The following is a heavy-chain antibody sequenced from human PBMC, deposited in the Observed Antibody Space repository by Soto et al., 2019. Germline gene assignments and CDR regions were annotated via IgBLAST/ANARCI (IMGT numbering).Heavy chain of an antibody. V-gene: IGHV3-23*01. Sequence: EVQLLESGGGLVQPGGSLRLSCAASGFTFNTFEMSWVRQAPGRGLEWVSFISDDSSRTYYVDAVKGRFTISRDNSKYTLYLQMNSLTAEDTAVYACVKGGWLDFWGQGTLVTVSS. CDR3: VKGGWLDF. D-gene: IGHD3-16*01. CDR2: ISDDSSRT. CDR1: GFTFNTFE. J-gene: IGHJ5*01.